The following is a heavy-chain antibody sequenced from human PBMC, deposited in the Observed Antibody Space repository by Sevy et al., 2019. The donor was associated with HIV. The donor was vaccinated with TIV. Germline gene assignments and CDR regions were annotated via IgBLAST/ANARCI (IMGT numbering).Heavy chain of an antibody. Sequence: GWSLRLSCAASGFTFSDYYMSWIRQAPGKGLEWVSYISSSGSTIYYADSVKGRFTISRDNAKNSLYLQMNSLRAEDTAVYYCARQSSINSYYYGMDVWGQGTTVTVSS. CDR2: ISSSGSTI. D-gene: IGHD6-6*01. V-gene: IGHV3-11*01. CDR3: ARQSSINSYYYGMDV. CDR1: GFTFSDYY. J-gene: IGHJ6*02.